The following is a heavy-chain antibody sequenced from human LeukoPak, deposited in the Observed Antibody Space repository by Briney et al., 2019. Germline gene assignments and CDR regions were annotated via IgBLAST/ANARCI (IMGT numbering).Heavy chain of an antibody. V-gene: IGHV3-7*01. CDR1: GFTFSSYW. J-gene: IGHJ4*02. Sequence: GGSLRLSCAASGFTFSSYWMNWARQAPGKGLEWMASINHNGNVNYYVDSVKGRFTISRDNAKNSLYLQMNSLRAEDTAVYYCATIRYGDSVFDYWGQGTLVTVSS. CDR3: ATIRYGDSVFDY. CDR2: INHNGNVN. D-gene: IGHD4-17*01.